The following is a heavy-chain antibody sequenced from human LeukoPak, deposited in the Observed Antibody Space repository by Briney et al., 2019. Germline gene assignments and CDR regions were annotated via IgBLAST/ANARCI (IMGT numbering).Heavy chain of an antibody. J-gene: IGHJ6*03. CDR3: AREVEMATIGYYYYYMDV. Sequence: PSETLSLTCTVSGGSISSYYWSWIRQPPGKGLEWIGYIYYSGSTNYNPSLKSRVTISVDTSKNQFSLKLSSVTAADTAVYYCAREVEMATIGYYYYYMDVWGKGTTVTISS. CDR2: IYYSGST. V-gene: IGHV4-59*12. D-gene: IGHD5-24*01. CDR1: GGSISSYY.